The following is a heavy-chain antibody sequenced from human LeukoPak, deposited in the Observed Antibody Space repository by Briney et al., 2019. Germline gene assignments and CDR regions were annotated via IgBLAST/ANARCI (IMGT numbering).Heavy chain of an antibody. Sequence: SETLSLTCAVYGGSFSGYYWRWIRQSPEKGLEWIGESNDGGSTNYNPSLKSRVTILVDTSKNHIFPKLTSVTAADSAVYYCARGRVGCSTTSCFEDWFDPWGQGTLVTVSS. CDR3: ARGRVGCSTTSCFEDWFDP. D-gene: IGHD2-2*01. J-gene: IGHJ5*02. V-gene: IGHV4-34*01. CDR1: GGSFSGYY. CDR2: SNDGGST.